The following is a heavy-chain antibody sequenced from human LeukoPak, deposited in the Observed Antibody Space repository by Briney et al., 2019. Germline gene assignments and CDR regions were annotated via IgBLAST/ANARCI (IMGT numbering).Heavy chain of an antibody. CDR2: IYYSGST. D-gene: IGHD2-15*01. CDR3: ARDGWWEPLDI. Sequence: SETLSLTCTVSGGSISSGDYYWSWIRQPPGKGLEWIGYIYYSGSTYYNPSLKSRVTISVDTSKNQFSLKLSSVTAADTAVYYCARDGWWEPLDIWGQGTMVTVSS. J-gene: IGHJ3*02. CDR1: GGSISSGDYY. V-gene: IGHV4-30-4*02.